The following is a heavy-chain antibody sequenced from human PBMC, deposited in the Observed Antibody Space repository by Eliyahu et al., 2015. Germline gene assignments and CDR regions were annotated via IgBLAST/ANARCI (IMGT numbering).Heavy chain of an antibody. V-gene: IGHV1-8*01. CDR1: GYTFTSYD. CDR3: ARFITMVRGVTRYYFDY. J-gene: IGHJ4*02. Sequence: QVQLVQSGAEVKKPGASVKVSCKASGYTFTSYDINWVRQATGQGLEWMGWMNPNSGNTGYAQKFQGRVTMTRNTSISTAYMELSSLRSEDTAVYYCARFITMVRGVTRYYFDYWGQGTLVTVSS. D-gene: IGHD3-10*01. CDR2: MNPNSGNT.